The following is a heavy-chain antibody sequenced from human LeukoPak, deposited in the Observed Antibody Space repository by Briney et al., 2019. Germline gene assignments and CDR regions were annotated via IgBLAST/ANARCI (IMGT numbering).Heavy chain of an antibody. V-gene: IGHV3-66*02. CDR1: GFTVSSNY. Sequence: GGSLRLSCAASGFTVSSNYMSWVRQAPGKGLEWVSVTYSGGSTYYADSVKGRFTISRDNSKNTLYLQMNSLRAEDTAVYYCARDLPSKSFDYWGQGTLVTVSP. CDR3: ARDLPSKSFDY. J-gene: IGHJ4*02. CDR2: TYSGGST.